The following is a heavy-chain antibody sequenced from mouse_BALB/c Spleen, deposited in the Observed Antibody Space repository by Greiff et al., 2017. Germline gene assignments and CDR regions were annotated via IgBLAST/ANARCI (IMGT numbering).Heavy chain of an antibody. J-gene: IGHJ4*01. CDR3: AREGSTMITTGAMDY. D-gene: IGHD2-4*01. CDR2: INPSTGYT. CDR1: GYTFTSYW. V-gene: IGHV1-7*01. Sequence: VQLQQSGAELANPGASVKMSCKASGYTFTSYWMHWVKQRPGQGLEWIGYINPSTGYTEYNQKFKDKATLTADKSSSTAYMQLSSLTSEDSAVYYCAREGSTMITTGAMDYWGQGTSVTVSS.